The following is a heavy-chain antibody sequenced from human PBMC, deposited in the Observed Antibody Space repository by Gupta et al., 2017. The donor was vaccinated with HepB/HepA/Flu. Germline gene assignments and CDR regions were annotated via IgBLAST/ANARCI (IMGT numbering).Heavy chain of an antibody. CDR3: STSWPLDY. CDR1: GGSVSSFNW. J-gene: IGHJ4*02. Sequence: QVQLQESGPGLVKPSGTLSLTGGVSGGSVSSFNWWTWVRQPPGKGLEWIGEINHSGSTTYNPSLKSRVTMSVDTSNNHLTLKVTSVTAADTAVYYCSTSWPLDYWGPGALVTVSS. CDR2: INHSGST. V-gene: IGHV4-4*02.